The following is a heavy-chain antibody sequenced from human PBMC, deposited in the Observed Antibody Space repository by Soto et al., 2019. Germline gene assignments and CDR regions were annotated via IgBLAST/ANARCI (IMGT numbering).Heavy chain of an antibody. J-gene: IGHJ5*02. CDR3: ARYSSSWSGPNWFDP. CDR2: SYYSGST. CDR1: GGSISSISYY. D-gene: IGHD6-13*01. V-gene: IGHV4-39*01. Sequence: QLQLQESGPGLVKPSETLSLTCTVSGGSISSISYYCCWIRQPLWTGLEWIGSSYYSGSTYYNPSLKSRVTISVDTPNNQLSLNLSSVTAADTAVYYCARYSSSWSGPNWFDPWGQGTLVTVSS.